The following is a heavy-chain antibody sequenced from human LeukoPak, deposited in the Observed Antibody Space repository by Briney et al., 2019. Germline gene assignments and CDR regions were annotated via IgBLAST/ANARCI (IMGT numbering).Heavy chain of an antibody. V-gene: IGHV4-38-2*01. CDR2: IYHSGST. CDR1: GYSIRSGDY. CDR3: ARNRSVTITPGFDH. Sequence: PSETLSHTCAVSGYSIRSGDYWGWIRQSPGKGLEWIGSIYHSGSTHYNPSLKSRVTISVDTSKNQFSLMLSSVTAADTAVYYCARNRSVTITPGFDHSGQGTRIIVSS. J-gene: IGHJ4*02. D-gene: IGHD4-17*01.